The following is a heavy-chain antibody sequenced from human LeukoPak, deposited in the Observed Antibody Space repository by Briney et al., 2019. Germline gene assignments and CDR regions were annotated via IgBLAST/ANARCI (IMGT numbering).Heavy chain of an antibody. CDR1: GGFFSGYY. D-gene: IGHD6-19*01. Sequence: SETLSLTCAVYGGFFSGYYWSWIRQPPGKGLEWIGEINHSGSTNYNPSLKSRVTISVDTSKNQFSLKLSSVTAADTAVYYCARRRSGWLRAFDYWGQGTLVTVSS. CDR3: ARRRSGWLRAFDY. V-gene: IGHV4-34*01. CDR2: INHSGST. J-gene: IGHJ4*02.